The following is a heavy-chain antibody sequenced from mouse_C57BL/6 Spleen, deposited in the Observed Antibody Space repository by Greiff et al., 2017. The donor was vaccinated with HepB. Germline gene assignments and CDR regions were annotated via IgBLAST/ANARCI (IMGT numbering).Heavy chain of an antibody. J-gene: IGHJ1*03. D-gene: IGHD2-1*01. CDR1: GYTFTSYW. V-gene: IGHV1-5*01. CDR2: IYPGNSDT. Sequence: EVQLQQSGTVLARPGASVKMSCKTSGYTFTSYWMHWVKQRPGQGLEWIGAIYPGNSDTSYNQKFKGKAKLTAVTSASTAYMELSSLTNEDSAVYYCTVYYPLRDWYFDVWGTGTTVTVSS. CDR3: TVYYPLRDWYFDV.